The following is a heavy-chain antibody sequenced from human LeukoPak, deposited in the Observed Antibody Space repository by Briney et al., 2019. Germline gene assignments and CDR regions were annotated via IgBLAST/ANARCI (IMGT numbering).Heavy chain of an antibody. V-gene: IGHV3-15*01. Sequence: GGSLRLSCAASGFTFSYVWMSWVRQAPGKGLEWVGRIISKTDGGTTDYAAPVKGRFTISGDDSKNTLYLQMNSLKTEDTAVYYCARVQGYCGGDCYPFDYWGQGTLVTVSS. CDR3: ARVQGYCGGDCYPFDY. CDR1: GFTFSYVW. J-gene: IGHJ4*02. D-gene: IGHD2-21*02. CDR2: IISKTDGGTT.